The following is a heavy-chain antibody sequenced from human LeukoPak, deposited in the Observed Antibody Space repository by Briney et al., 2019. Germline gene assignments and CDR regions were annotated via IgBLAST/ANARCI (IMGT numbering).Heavy chain of an antibody. Sequence: GGSLRLSCAASGFTFSSYAMNWVRQAPGRGLQWVSAISGSGGSTYHADSVKGRFTISRDNSKNTLYLQMNSLRAEDTAVYYCAKGRGSSGWYYDAFDIWGQGTMVTVSS. D-gene: IGHD6-19*01. CDR2: ISGSGGST. V-gene: IGHV3-23*01. CDR1: GFTFSSYA. J-gene: IGHJ3*02. CDR3: AKGRGSSGWYYDAFDI.